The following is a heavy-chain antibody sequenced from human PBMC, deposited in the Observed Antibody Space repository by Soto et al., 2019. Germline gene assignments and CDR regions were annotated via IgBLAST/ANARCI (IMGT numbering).Heavy chain of an antibody. CDR3: VRVVAIPGYPDN. CDR1: GGTFSSYA. CDR2: IVPIVDTS. J-gene: IGHJ4*02. D-gene: IGHD5-12*01. Sequence: QVQLVQSGAEVRQPASSVKVSCKTSGGTFSSYAITWVRQAPGQGVEGMGGIVPIVDTSTYAQKFQGRVTITADESTSTVYMELSSLRSDDTAVYYCVRVVAIPGYPDNWGQGTLVTVSS. V-gene: IGHV1-69*12.